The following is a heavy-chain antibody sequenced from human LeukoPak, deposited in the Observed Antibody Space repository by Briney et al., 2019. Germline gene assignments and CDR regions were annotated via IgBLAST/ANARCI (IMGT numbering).Heavy chain of an antibody. CDR1: GDSISSGDYY. J-gene: IGHJ3*02. CDR3: ATTSIAAAGRLHLMNAFDI. V-gene: IGHV4-61*02. Sequence: PSQTLSLTCTVSGDSISSGDYYWSWIRQPAGKGLEWIGRISSSGSTNYNPSLKSRVTISVDTSKNQFSLKLSSVTAADTAVYYCATTSIAAAGRLHLMNAFDIWGQGTMVTVSS. CDR2: ISSSGST. D-gene: IGHD6-13*01.